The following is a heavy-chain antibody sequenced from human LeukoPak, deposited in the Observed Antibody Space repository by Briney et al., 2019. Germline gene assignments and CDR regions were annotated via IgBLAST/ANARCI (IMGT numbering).Heavy chain of an antibody. Sequence: PGGSLRLSCAASGFTFSDYYMSWIRQAPGKGLEWVSYISSSSSYTNYADSVKGRFTISRDNAKNSLYLQMNSLRAEDTAVYYCAKDIVIIPAASYAFDIWGQGTMVIASS. V-gene: IGHV3-11*05. J-gene: IGHJ3*02. CDR2: ISSSSSYT. D-gene: IGHD2-2*01. CDR1: GFTFSDYY. CDR3: AKDIVIIPAASYAFDI.